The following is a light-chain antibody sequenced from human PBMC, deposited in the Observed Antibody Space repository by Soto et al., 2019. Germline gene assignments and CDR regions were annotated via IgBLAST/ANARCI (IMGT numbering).Light chain of an antibody. J-gene: IGLJ1*01. CDR3: CSRGGSSTPYV. Sequence: QSALTQPASVSGSPGQSITISCTGTSSDVGSYNVVSWYQQHPGKAPKLMIYEVSKRPSGVSDRFSGSKSGNTASLTISGLQAEDEADHHCCSRGGSSTPYVFGTGTKVTVL. CDR1: SSDVGSYNV. V-gene: IGLV2-23*02. CDR2: EVS.